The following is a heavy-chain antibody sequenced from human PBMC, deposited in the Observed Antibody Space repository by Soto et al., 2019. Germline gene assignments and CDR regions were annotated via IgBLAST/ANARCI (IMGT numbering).Heavy chain of an antibody. CDR3: ARDRWIGYGQTEHFDY. CDR1: GFTFSSYS. V-gene: IGHV3-21*01. D-gene: IGHD5-18*01. CDR2: ISSSSSYI. J-gene: IGHJ4*02. Sequence: PGGSLRLSCAASGFTFSSYSMNWVRQAPGKGLEWVSSISSSSSYIYYADSVKGRFTISRDNAKNSLYLQMNSLRAEDTAVYYCARDRWIGYGQTEHFDYWGQGTLVTVSS.